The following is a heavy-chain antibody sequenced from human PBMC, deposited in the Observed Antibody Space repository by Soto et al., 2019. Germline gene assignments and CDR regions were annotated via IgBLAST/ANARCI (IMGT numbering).Heavy chain of an antibody. D-gene: IGHD3-10*01. CDR3: ARADGGFGELLYYYYYGMDV. CDR1: GGSISSGGYY. V-gene: IGHV4-31*03. J-gene: IGHJ6*02. CDR2: IYYSGST. Sequence: QVQLQESGPGLVKPSQTLSLTCTVSGGSISSGGYYWSWIRQHPGKGLEWIGYIYYSGSTYYNPSLKSRVTISVDTSKNQFSLKLSSVTAADTAVYYCARADGGFGELLYYYYYGMDVWGQGTTVTVSS.